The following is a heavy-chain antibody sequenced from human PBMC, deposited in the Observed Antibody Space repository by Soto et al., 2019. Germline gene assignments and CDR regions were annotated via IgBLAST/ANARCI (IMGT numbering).Heavy chain of an antibody. D-gene: IGHD3-10*01. CDR3: AREGSSPSVGVKYGMDV. J-gene: IGHJ6*02. CDR1: GYTFTGYY. V-gene: IGHV1-2*04. CDR2: INPNSGGT. Sequence: GASVKVSCKASGYTFTGYYMHWVRQAPGQGLEWMGWINPNSGGTNYAQKFQGWVTMTRDTSISTAYMELSRLRSDDTAVYYCAREGSSPSVGVKYGMDVWGQGTTVTVS.